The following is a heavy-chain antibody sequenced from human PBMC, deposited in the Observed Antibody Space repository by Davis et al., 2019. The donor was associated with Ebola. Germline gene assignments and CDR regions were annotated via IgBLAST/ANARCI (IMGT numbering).Heavy chain of an antibody. CDR3: ARTTDGATDFDP. CDR2: IYYSGST. CDR1: GGSISSSSYY. V-gene: IGHV4-39*01. D-gene: IGHD4-17*01. J-gene: IGHJ5*02. Sequence: SETLSLTCTVSGGSISSSSYYWGWIRQPPGKGLEWIGSIYYSGSTYYNPSLKSRATISVDTSKNQFSLKLSSVTAADTAVYYCARTTDGATDFDPWGQGTLVTVSS.